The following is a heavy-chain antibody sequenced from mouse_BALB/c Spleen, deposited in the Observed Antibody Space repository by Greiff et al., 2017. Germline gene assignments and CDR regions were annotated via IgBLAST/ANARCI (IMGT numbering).Heavy chain of an antibody. V-gene: IGHV5-12-1*01. Sequence: EVKVVESGGGLVKPGGSLKLSCAASGFTFSSYAMSWVRQTPEKRLEWVAYISSGGGSTYYPDTVKGRFTISRDNAKNTLYLQMSSLKSEDTAMYYCARWGTTVVADYWGQGTTLTVSS. D-gene: IGHD1-1*01. CDR3: ARWGTTVVADY. J-gene: IGHJ2*01. CDR1: GFTFSSYA. CDR2: ISSGGGST.